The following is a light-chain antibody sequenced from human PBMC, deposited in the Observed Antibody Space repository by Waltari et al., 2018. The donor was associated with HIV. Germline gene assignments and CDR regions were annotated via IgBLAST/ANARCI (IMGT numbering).Light chain of an antibody. J-gene: IGLJ3*02. CDR2: KNN. V-gene: IGLV1-47*01. Sequence: QSVVTQPPSASGTPGQRVTISCSGSDSNIGSNYVYWYQDLPGTAPKLLIYKNNPRSSEVPDRFSGSKSDTSASLAISGLRSEDEADYYCASWDDNLNSWVFGGGTKLTVL. CDR1: DSNIGSNY. CDR3: ASWDDNLNSWV.